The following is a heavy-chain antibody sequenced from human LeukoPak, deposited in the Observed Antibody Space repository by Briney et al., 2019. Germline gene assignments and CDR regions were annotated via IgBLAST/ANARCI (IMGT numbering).Heavy chain of an antibody. D-gene: IGHD3-22*01. CDR3: ASPEKYYYDSSGPFDY. Sequence: AASVKVSCKAPGGTFSSYAISWVRQAPGQGLEWMGGIIPIFGTANYAQKFQGRVTITADESTSTAYMELSSLRSEDTAVYYCASPEKYYYDSSGPFDYWGQGTLVTVSS. V-gene: IGHV1-69*13. J-gene: IGHJ4*02. CDR2: IIPIFGTA. CDR1: GGTFSSYA.